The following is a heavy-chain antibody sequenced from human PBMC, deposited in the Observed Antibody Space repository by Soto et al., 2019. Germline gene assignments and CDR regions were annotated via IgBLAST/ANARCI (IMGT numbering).Heavy chain of an antibody. CDR3: AKDAVSRDGVWLAHD. V-gene: IGHV3-23*01. D-gene: IGHD5-12*01. CDR1: GFSFSDYA. CDR2: LYGSGGGI. Sequence: SLRLSFAASGFSFSDYAMIGVRQAPGKGLEWVSCLYGSGGGIHYADSVKGRFTISRDNYANSVYLQMNSLRVEGTAVYYCAKDAVSRDGVWLAHDWGQGTVVTVSS. J-gene: IGHJ1*01.